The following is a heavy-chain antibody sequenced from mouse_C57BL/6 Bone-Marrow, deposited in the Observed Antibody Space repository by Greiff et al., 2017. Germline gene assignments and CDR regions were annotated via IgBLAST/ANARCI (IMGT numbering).Heavy chain of an antibody. Sequence: QVQLKQPGAELVMPGASVKLSCKASGYTFTSYWMHWVKQRPGQGLEWIGEIDPSDSYTTYNQKFKGKSTLTVDKSSSTAYMQLSSLTSEDSAVYYCARTGFDYWGQGTTLTVSS. CDR3: ARTGFDY. CDR2: IDPSDSYT. CDR1: GYTFTSYW. J-gene: IGHJ2*01. V-gene: IGHV1-69*01. D-gene: IGHD4-1*01.